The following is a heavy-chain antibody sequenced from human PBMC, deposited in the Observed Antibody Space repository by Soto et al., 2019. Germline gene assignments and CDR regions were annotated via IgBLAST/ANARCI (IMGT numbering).Heavy chain of an antibody. V-gene: IGHV3-9*01. J-gene: IGHJ4*02. CDR2: ISWNGAAT. Sequence: EAQLVESGGGLVQPGRSLRLSCVASGFTFDDYAIHWVRQAPGKGLEWVSGISWNGAATGYADSVKGRFTISRDNAKTSLYLQMSSLRTEDTAIYYCANLPLYGSGFDCWGQGTLVTVSS. CDR3: ANLPLYGSGFDC. D-gene: IGHD3-10*01. CDR1: GFTFDDYA.